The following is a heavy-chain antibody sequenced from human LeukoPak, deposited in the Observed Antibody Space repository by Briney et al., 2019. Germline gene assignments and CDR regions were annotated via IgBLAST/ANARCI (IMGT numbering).Heavy chain of an antibody. CDR2: IYWNDDK. CDR1: GFSLSTSGVG. D-gene: IGHD3-22*01. V-gene: IGHV2-5*01. J-gene: IGHJ1*01. CDR3: AHLMENYYDSSGPEYFQH. Sequence: SGPTLVKPTQTLTLTCTFSGFSLSTSGVGVGWIRQPPGKALEWLALIYWNDDKRCSPSLKSRLTITKDTSKNQVVLTMTNMDPVDTATYYCAHLMENYYDSSGPEYFQHWGQGTLVTVSS.